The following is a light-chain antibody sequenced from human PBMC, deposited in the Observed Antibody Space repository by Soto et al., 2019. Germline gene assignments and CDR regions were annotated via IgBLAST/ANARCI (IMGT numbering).Light chain of an antibody. V-gene: IGKV3-20*01. CDR3: RQYGSSPWT. J-gene: IGKJ1*01. CDR1: QSVSSY. CDR2: GAS. Sequence: EIVLTQSPATLSLSPGERATLSCRASQSVSSYLAWYQQKPGQAPRLLIYGASSRATGIPDRFSGSGSGTDFTLTISRLEPEDFAVYYCRQYGSSPWTFGQGTKLDIK.